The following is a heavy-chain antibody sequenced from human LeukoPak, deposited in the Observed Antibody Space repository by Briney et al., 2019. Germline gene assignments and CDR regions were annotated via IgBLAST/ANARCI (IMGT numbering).Heavy chain of an antibody. D-gene: IGHD5-12*01. V-gene: IGHV3-33*01. CDR1: GFTFSSYG. CDR2: IWYDGSNK. J-gene: IGHJ3*02. CDR3: AREGSDSGYDSGSFDI. Sequence: PGGSLRLSCAASGFTFSSYGMHWVRQAPGKGLEWVAVIWYDGSNKYYADSVKGRFTISRDNSKNTLYLQMNSLRAEDTAVYYCAREGSDSGYDSGSFDIWGQGTMVTVSS.